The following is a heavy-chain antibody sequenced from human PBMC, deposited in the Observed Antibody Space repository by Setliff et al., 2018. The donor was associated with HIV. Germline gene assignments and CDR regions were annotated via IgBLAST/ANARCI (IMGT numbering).Heavy chain of an antibody. CDR3: ARERDFYYDNSGYSFDY. V-gene: IGHV4-61*09. D-gene: IGHD3-22*01. CDR2: IYTSGST. J-gene: IGHJ4*02. Sequence: PSETLSLTCTVSGGSISSNSYYWSWIRQPAGEGLEWIGHIYTSGSTNYNPSLKSRATISVDTSKNQFSLNLRSVTAADTAVYYCARERDFYYDNSGYSFDYWGQGTLVTVSS. CDR1: GGSISSNSYY.